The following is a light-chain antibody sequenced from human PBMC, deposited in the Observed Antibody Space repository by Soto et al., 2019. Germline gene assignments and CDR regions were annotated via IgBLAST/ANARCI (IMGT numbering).Light chain of an antibody. Sequence: EIVLTQSPGTLSLSPGKRATLSCRASQSISSSYLAWYQQRPGQAPRLLIYGASSRATGIPDRFSGSGSGTEFPLTISRLEPEDFAVYYCQQYGSSSWTFGQGTKVDIK. V-gene: IGKV3-20*01. CDR3: QQYGSSSWT. CDR2: GAS. J-gene: IGKJ1*01. CDR1: QSISSSY.